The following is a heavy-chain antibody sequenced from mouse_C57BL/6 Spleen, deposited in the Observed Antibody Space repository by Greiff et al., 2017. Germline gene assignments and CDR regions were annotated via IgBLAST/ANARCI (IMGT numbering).Heavy chain of an antibody. Sequence: VQLQQSGPELVKPGASVKISCKASGYAFSSSWMNWVKQRPGKGLEWIGRIYPGDGDTNYNGKFKGKATLTADKSSSTAYMQLSSLTSEDSAVYFCARDNYSLYYAMDYWGQGTSVTVSS. V-gene: IGHV1-82*01. D-gene: IGHD2-12*01. CDR3: ARDNYSLYYAMDY. CDR2: IYPGDGDT. J-gene: IGHJ4*01. CDR1: GYAFSSSW.